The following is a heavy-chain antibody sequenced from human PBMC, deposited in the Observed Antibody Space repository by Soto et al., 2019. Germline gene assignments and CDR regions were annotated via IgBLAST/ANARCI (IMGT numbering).Heavy chain of an antibody. J-gene: IGHJ4*02. CDR1: GFTLGKYT. Sequence: GGSLRLSCAASGFTLGKYTMGWVRQAPGKGLEWVAESYSTGGTEYADSVKGRFTISRDNSKNTLFLQLNSLGVEDTALYYCARDREPDGIWTFDSWGQGTLVTVSS. CDR2: SYSTGGT. CDR3: ARDREPDGIWTFDS. V-gene: IGHV3-23*01. D-gene: IGHD3-9*01.